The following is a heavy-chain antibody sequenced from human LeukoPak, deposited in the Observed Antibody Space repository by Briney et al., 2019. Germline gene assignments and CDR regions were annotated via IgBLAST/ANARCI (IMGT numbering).Heavy chain of an antibody. J-gene: IGHJ6*03. Sequence: GGSLRLYCAASGFTFDDYGMSWVRQAPGKGLEWVSGINWNGGSTGYADSVKGRFTISRDNAKNSLYLQMNSLRAEDTALYYCARGLQTEYMDVWGKGTTVTVSS. V-gene: IGHV3-20*04. CDR3: ARGLQTEYMDV. CDR1: GFTFDDYG. CDR2: INWNGGST. D-gene: IGHD4-11*01.